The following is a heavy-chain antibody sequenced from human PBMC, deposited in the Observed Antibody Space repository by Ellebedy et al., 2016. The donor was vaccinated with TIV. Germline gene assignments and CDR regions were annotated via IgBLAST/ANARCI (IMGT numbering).Heavy chain of an antibody. J-gene: IGHJ4*02. V-gene: IGHV5-51*01. CDR2: ISPADSDT. D-gene: IGHD5-24*01. Sequence: GESLKISCTGSGYTFINYWIGWVRQMPGKGLEWMGIISPADSDTRYSPSFQGQVTISVDKSINTASLQWSSLKASDRAMYYCARHVGDGSHFDYWGQGTLVTVSS. CDR3: ARHVGDGSHFDY. CDR1: GYTFINYW.